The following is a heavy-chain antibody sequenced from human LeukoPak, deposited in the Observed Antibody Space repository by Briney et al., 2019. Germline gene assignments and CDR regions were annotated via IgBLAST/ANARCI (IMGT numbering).Heavy chain of an antibody. CDR3: ARVFYDTSAAFDY. Sequence: SETLSLTCTVSGGSIRSDNYYWGWIRQSPGKGLEWIANIYYNGRTYYNPSLKSRVAVSVDTSKIHFSLSLSSATAADTAVYYCARVFYDTSAAFDYWGQGILVTVSS. CDR1: GGSIRSDNYY. D-gene: IGHD3-22*01. CDR2: IYYNGRT. J-gene: IGHJ4*02. V-gene: IGHV4-39*02.